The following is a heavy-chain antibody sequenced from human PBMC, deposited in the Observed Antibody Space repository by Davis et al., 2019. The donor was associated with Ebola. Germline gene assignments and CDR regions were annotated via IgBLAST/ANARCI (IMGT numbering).Heavy chain of an antibody. CDR1: GFTFSNYG. Sequence: GESLKISCAASGFTFSNYGMSWVRQAPGQGLEWVSTISGSGGTTYYADSVKGRFTISRDNSKNTLYVQMNSVRAEDTAVYYCAKDGRYSGGRGWFDSWGQGTLVTVSS. J-gene: IGHJ5*01. V-gene: IGHV3-23*01. CDR2: ISGSGGTT. CDR3: AKDGRYSGGRGWFDS. D-gene: IGHD6-19*01.